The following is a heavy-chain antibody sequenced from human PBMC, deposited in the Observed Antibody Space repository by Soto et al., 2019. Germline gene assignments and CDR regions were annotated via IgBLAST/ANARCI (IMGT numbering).Heavy chain of an antibody. CDR2: ISSSSRTI. CDR1: GFTFSSYS. V-gene: IGHV3-48*01. Sequence: GGSLRLSCAASGFTFSSYSMNWARQAPGKGLEWISYISSSSRTIYYPDSVKDRFTISRDNAKNSLYLQMNSLRAEDTAVYYCARDKGRSPLAYWGQGTLVTVSS. J-gene: IGHJ4*02. CDR3: ARDKGRSPLAY. D-gene: IGHD2-15*01.